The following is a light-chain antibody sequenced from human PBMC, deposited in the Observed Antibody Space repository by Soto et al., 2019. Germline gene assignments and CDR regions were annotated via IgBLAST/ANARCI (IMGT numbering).Light chain of an antibody. Sequence: DIQMTQSPSTLYASVGDRVTITCRASQSISSWLAWYQQKPGKAPKLLIYKASSLQSGVPSRFSGSGSGTELTLTISSLQPEDFATYYCQQYDRYSLTFGQGTKVEIK. CDR2: KAS. CDR1: QSISSW. CDR3: QQYDRYSLT. J-gene: IGKJ1*01. V-gene: IGKV1-5*03.